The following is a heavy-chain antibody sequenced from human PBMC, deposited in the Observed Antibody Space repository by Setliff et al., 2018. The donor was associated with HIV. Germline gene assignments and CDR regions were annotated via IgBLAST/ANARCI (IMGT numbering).Heavy chain of an antibody. V-gene: IGHV4-4*09. J-gene: IGHJ5*02. Sequence: SETLSLTCTVSGGSISGYYWSWIRQSPGKGLEWIGYIYSSGSTNFNPSLKSRVTLSIDTSKNQFSLNLTSMTAADTAVYYCARRIDNSGTFPDKNWFDTWGQGSLVTVSS. CDR1: GGSISGYY. D-gene: IGHD3-10*01. CDR2: IYSSGST. CDR3: ARRIDNSGTFPDKNWFDT.